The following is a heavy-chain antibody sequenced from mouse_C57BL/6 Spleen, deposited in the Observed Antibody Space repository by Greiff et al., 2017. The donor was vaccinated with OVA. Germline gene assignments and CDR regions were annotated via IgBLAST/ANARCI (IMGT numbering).Heavy chain of an antibody. Sequence: VQLQQSGPELVKPGASVKISCKASGYAFSSSWMNWVKQRPGKGLEWIGRIYPGDGDTNYNGKFKGKATLTADKSSSTAYMQLSSLTSEDSAVYFCARECFDYWGQGTTLTVSS. J-gene: IGHJ2*01. V-gene: IGHV1-82*01. CDR2: IYPGDGDT. CDR3: ARECFDY. CDR1: GYAFSSSW.